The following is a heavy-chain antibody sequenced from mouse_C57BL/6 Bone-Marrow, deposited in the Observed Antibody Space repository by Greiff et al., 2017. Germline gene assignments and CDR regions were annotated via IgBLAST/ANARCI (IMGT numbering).Heavy chain of an antibody. J-gene: IGHJ3*01. D-gene: IGHD4-1*01. CDR3: ARKTSLGAWFAY. V-gene: IGHV1-4*01. CDR1: GYTFTSYT. CDR2: INPSSGYT. Sequence: QVHVKQSGAELARPGASVKMSCKASGYTFTSYTMHWVKQRPGQGLEWIGYINPSSGYTKYNQKFKDKATLTADKSSSTAYMQLSSLTSEDSAVYYCARKTSLGAWFAYWGQGTLVTVSA.